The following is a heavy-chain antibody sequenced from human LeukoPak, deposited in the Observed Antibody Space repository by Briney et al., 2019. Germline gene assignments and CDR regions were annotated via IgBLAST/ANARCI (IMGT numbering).Heavy chain of an antibody. CDR2: ISSSSSYI. Sequence: GGSLRLSCAASGFTFSSYSMNWVRQAPGKGLEWVSSISSSSSYIYYADSVKGRFTISRDNAKNSLYLQMNSLRAEDTAVYYCARDSYPSTWYTVTTFRYYFDYWGQGTLVTVSS. CDR1: GFTFSSYS. CDR3: ARDSYPSTWYTVTTFRYYFDY. J-gene: IGHJ4*02. D-gene: IGHD4-17*01. V-gene: IGHV3-21*01.